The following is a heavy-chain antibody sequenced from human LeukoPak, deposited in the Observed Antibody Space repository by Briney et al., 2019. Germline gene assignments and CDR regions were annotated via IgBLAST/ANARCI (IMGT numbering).Heavy chain of an antibody. D-gene: IGHD3-22*01. Sequence: GGSLRLSCAASGLTFSSYSMNWVRQAPGKGLEWVSSISSSSSYIYYADSVKGRFTISRDNAKSSLYLQMNSLRAEDTAVYYCARESRDSGGPNPLGSWGQGTLVTVSS. CDR2: ISSSSSYI. CDR1: GLTFSSYS. J-gene: IGHJ4*02. V-gene: IGHV3-21*01. CDR3: ARESRDSGGPNPLGS.